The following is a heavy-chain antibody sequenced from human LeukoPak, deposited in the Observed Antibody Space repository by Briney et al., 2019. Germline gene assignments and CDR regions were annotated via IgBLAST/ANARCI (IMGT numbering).Heavy chain of an antibody. CDR3: AIWTSGNY. D-gene: IGHD1-1*01. Sequence: GGSLRLSCADSQFTFNGSWMNWVRQAPGKGLEWVANTDPTGSQKRYVDSVKGRFTISKGNPGASLYLDMDSLRAEDTAIYYCAIWTSGNYWGQGTLVTVSS. CDR2: TDPTGSQK. J-gene: IGHJ4*02. V-gene: IGHV3-7*01. CDR1: QFTFNGSW.